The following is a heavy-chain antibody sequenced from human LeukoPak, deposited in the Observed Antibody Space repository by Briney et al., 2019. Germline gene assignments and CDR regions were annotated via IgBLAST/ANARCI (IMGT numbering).Heavy chain of an antibody. Sequence: GGSLRLSCAASGFTFSSYAMHWVRQAPGKGLEWVSSISSSSSYIYYADSVKGRFTISRDNAKSSLYLQMNSLRAEDTAVYYCARGSGITGTNFDYWGQGTLVTVSS. V-gene: IGHV3-21*01. J-gene: IGHJ4*02. D-gene: IGHD1-20*01. CDR2: ISSSSSYI. CDR3: ARGSGITGTNFDY. CDR1: GFTFSSYA.